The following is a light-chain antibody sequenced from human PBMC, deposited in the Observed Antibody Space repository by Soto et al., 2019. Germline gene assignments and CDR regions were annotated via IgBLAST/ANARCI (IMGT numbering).Light chain of an antibody. CDR3: QQYNNYPWT. Sequence: DIQMTQSPSTLSASVGDRVTITCRASQSISSWLAWYQQKPGKAPKLLIYDASSLESGVPSRFSGSGSGTEFTLTISSLQPDDFATYYCQQYNNYPWTFGQGTKVYIK. CDR2: DAS. V-gene: IGKV1-5*01. CDR1: QSISSW. J-gene: IGKJ1*01.